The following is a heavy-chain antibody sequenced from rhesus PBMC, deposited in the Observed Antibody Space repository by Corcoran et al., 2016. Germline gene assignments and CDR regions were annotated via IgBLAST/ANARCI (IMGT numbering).Heavy chain of an antibody. D-gene: IGHD6S26*01. Sequence: EVQLVQSGAEVKRPGESLRISCKTSGYSFTSRWISWVRQMPGKGLVWMGRIFPGDSDTRSSPYFQGQVTISADKSISTTYLQWSSLKASDTATYYCAKRDSSGWSFFDYWGQGVLVTVSS. J-gene: IGHJ4*01. V-gene: IGHV5S1*01. CDR1: GYSFTSRW. CDR3: AKRDSSGWSFFDY. CDR2: IFPGDSDT.